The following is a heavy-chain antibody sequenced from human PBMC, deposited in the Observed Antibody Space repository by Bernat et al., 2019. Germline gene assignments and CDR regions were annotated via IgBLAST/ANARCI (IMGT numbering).Heavy chain of an antibody. V-gene: IGHV3-48*03. D-gene: IGHD3-3*01. Sequence: EVQLVESGGGLVQPGGSLRLSCAASGFTFSSYEMNWVRQAPGKGLEWVSYISSSGSTIYYADAVKSRFTISRDNAKNSLYLQMNSLRAEDTAVYYCARDWGYYDFWSGYPRYYFDYWGQGTLVTVSS. CDR1: GFTFSSYE. CDR3: ARDWGYYDFWSGYPRYYFDY. J-gene: IGHJ4*02. CDR2: ISSSGSTI.